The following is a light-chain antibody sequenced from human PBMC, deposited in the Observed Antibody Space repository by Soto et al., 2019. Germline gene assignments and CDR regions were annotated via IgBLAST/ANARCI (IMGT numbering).Light chain of an antibody. CDR3: QQYSSSTIT. CDR2: AAS. V-gene: IGKV3-15*01. Sequence: EIVMTQSPATLSVSPGERATLSCRASQSVGYNLAWYQQKPGQAPRLLIYAASTRATGIPARFSGSGSGTEFTLTISSLQSEDFAVYYCQQYSSSTITFGQGTRLEIK. CDR1: QSVGYN. J-gene: IGKJ5*01.